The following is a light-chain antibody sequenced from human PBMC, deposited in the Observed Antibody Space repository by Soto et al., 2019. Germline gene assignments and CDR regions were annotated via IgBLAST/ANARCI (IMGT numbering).Light chain of an antibody. CDR1: ESVSSNY. CDR3: QHYGSTQIT. CDR2: GTS. V-gene: IGKV3-20*01. Sequence: EIVLTQSPGTLSLSPGEIATLSCRASESVSSNYLAWYQQKPGQAPRLLIYGTSSRPADISDRFTGSGSGTDFTLTITRLVPEDFAVYYCQHYGSTQITFGQGTRLEIK. J-gene: IGKJ5*01.